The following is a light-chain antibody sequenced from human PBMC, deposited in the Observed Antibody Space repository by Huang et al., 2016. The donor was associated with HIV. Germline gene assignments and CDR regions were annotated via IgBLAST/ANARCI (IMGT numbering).Light chain of an antibody. Sequence: QLTQSPSSPSIDVGDRVIITCQASQDIANSLAWYQHKPGRAPNLLISSASTLQSGVPSRFIGGSAGTYFTLIITNLQPDDFASYYCQQLHSYPITFGQGTRLDI. V-gene: IGKV1-9*01. CDR3: QQLHSYPIT. J-gene: IGKJ5*01. CDR1: QDIANS. CDR2: SAS.